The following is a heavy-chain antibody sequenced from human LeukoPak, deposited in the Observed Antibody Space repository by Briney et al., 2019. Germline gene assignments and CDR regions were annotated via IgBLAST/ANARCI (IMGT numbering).Heavy chain of an antibody. CDR2: ISGSGGST. J-gene: IGHJ4*02. D-gene: IGHD3-22*01. CDR3: AREPPYYDSSGYYYDY. Sequence: GGSLRLSCAASGFTFSSYAMSWVRQAPGKGLEWVSAISGSGGSTYYADSVKGRFTISRDNSKNTLYLQMNSLRAEDTAVYYCAREPPYYDSSGYYYDYWGQGTLVTVSS. V-gene: IGHV3-23*01. CDR1: GFTFSSYA.